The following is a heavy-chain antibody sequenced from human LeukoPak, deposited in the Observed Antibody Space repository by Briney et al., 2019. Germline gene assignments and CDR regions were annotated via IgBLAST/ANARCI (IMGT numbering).Heavy chain of an antibody. Sequence: GGSLRLSCTASGFTFGDYAMTWVRQAPGKGLEWVGFIRSEVYGGTPEYAASVKGRFTISRDDSIGIAYLQMNSLRPEDTAVYYCTRDQTPYYWGQGTLVTVSS. CDR3: TRDQTPYY. V-gene: IGHV3-49*04. CDR2: IRSEVYGGTP. CDR1: GFTFGDYA. J-gene: IGHJ4*02.